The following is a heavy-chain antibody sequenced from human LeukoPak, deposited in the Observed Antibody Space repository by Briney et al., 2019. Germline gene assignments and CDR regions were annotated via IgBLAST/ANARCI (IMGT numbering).Heavy chain of an antibody. V-gene: IGHV3-30*03. CDR2: ISYDGSNK. Sequence: PGGSLRLSCAASGFTLISFGMTSVRQAPGKGLEWVAVISYDGSNKYSADTVKGRFAISRDNSNNTMYTQMNSLRAEATSLHYCARDIFSCGSCYSWGYGMDVWGQGTTVTVSS. CDR1: GFTLISFG. J-gene: IGHJ6*02. CDR3: ARDIFSCGSCYSWGYGMDV. D-gene: IGHD2-15*01.